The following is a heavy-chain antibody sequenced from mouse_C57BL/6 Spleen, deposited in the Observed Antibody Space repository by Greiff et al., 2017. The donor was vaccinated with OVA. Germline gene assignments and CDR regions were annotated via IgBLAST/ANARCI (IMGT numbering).Heavy chain of an antibody. CDR3: ARSAIYYGYDDGGD. J-gene: IGHJ3*01. V-gene: IGHV1-54*01. Sequence: QVQLKESGAELVRPGTSVKVSCKASGYAFTNYLIEWVKQRPGQGLEWIGVINPGSGGTNYNEKFKGKATLTADKSSSTAYMQLSSLTSEDSAVYCCARSAIYYGYDDGGDWGQGTLVTVSA. D-gene: IGHD2-2*01. CDR2: INPGSGGT. CDR1: GYAFTNYL.